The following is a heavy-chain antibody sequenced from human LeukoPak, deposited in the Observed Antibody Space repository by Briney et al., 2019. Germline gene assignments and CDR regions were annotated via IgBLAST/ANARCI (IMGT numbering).Heavy chain of an antibody. Sequence: GGSLRLSCAASGFTFSSYSMNWVRQAPGKGLEWVSYISSSSSTIYYADSVKGRFTISRDNAKNSLYLQMNSLRAEDTAVYYCALYDYGGNGWTFDIWGQGTMVTVSS. CDR1: GFTFSSYS. V-gene: IGHV3-48*04. D-gene: IGHD4-23*01. CDR2: ISSSSSTI. CDR3: ALYDYGGNGWTFDI. J-gene: IGHJ3*02.